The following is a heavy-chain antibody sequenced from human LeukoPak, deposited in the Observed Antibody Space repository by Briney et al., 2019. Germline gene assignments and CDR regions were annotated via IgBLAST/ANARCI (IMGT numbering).Heavy chain of an antibody. Sequence: PSQTLSLTCTVSDGSISSGDYFWSWIRQHPGKGLEWIGYIYYSGSTYYNPSLKSRVTISVDTSKNQFSLRLSSVTAADTAMYYCARLRDSSAWYATDYWGQGTLVTVSS. J-gene: IGHJ4*02. CDR3: ARLRDSSAWYATDY. V-gene: IGHV4-31*03. D-gene: IGHD6-19*01. CDR2: IYYSGST. CDR1: DGSISSGDYF.